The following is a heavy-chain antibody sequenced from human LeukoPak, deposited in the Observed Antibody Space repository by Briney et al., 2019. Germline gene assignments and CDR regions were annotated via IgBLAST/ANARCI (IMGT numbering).Heavy chain of an antibody. D-gene: IGHD4-17*01. J-gene: IGHJ4*02. V-gene: IGHV4-30-2*01. CDR2: IYHSGST. CDR3: ARDRYGDHTYFDY. CDR1: GGSISSGGYS. Sequence: PSETLSLTCAVTGGSISSGGYSWSWIRQPPGKGLEWIGYIYHSGSTYYNPSLKSRVTISVDRSKNQFSLKLSSVTAADTAVYYCARDRYGDHTYFDYWGQGTLVTVSS.